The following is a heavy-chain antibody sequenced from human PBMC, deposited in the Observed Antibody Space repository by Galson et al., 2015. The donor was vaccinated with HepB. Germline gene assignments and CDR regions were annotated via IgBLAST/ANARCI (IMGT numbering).Heavy chain of an antibody. Sequence: SLRLSCAASGFTVSSNYMSWVRQAPGKGLEWVPIIYSGGTTYYADSVKGRFTISRDNSKNTLYLQMNSLRAEDTAVYYCARSSGGYYPDYWGQGTLVTVSS. D-gene: IGHD1-26*01. J-gene: IGHJ4*02. CDR3: ARSSGGYYPDY. CDR1: GFTVSSNY. CDR2: IYSGGTT. V-gene: IGHV3-53*01.